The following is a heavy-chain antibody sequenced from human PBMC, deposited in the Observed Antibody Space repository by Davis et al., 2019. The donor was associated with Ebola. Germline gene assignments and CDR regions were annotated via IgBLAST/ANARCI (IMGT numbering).Heavy chain of an antibody. CDR3: ARDLSLVDYGDYGLDY. V-gene: IGHV3-30-3*01. D-gene: IGHD4-17*01. J-gene: IGHJ4*02. Sequence: GGSLRLSCAASGFTFNSYAMHWVRQAPGKGLEWVAVISYDGSNKYYADSVKGRFTISRDNSKNTLYLQMNSLRAEDTAVYYCARDLSLVDYGDYGLDYWGQGTLVTVSS. CDR1: GFTFNSYA. CDR2: ISYDGSNK.